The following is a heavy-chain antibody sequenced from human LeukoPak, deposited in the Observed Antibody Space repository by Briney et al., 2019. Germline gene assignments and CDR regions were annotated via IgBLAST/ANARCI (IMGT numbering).Heavy chain of an antibody. CDR3: AKDRVPLCSSTSCYIWDAFDI. D-gene: IGHD2-2*02. Sequence: GGSLRLSCAASGFTFSSYGMHWVRQAPGKGLEWVAFIRYDGSNKYYADSVKGRFTISRDNSKNTLYLQMNSLRAEDTAVYYCAKDRVPLCSSTSCYIWDAFDIWGQGTMVTVSS. CDR1: GFTFSSYG. J-gene: IGHJ3*02. V-gene: IGHV3-30*02. CDR2: IRYDGSNK.